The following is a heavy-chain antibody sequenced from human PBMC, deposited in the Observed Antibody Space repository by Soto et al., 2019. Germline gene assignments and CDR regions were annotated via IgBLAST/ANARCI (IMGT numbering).Heavy chain of an antibody. CDR3: ARVPTP. V-gene: IGHV4-39*01. CDR1: GRSISSSSYY. CDR2: IYYSGST. Sequence: PSKTLSLTSTVSGRSISSSSYYWGWIRQPPGKGLEWIGSIYYSGSTYYNPSLKSRVTISVDTSKDQFSLKLSSVTAADTAVYYCARVPTPWGQGTLVTVSS. J-gene: IGHJ5*02.